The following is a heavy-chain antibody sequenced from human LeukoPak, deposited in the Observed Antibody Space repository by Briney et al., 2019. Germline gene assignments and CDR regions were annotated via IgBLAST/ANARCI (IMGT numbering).Heavy chain of an antibody. CDR3: AKDDSSGYYWVFYYYGMDV. V-gene: IGHV3-30*18. CDR2: ISYDGSNK. J-gene: IGHJ6*02. D-gene: IGHD3-22*01. CDR1: GFSFSSYG. Sequence: GGSLRLSCAASGFSFSSYGMHWVRQAPGKGLEWVAVISYDGSNKYYADSVKGRFTISRDNSKNTVYLQMNSLRAEDTAVYYCAKDDSSGYYWVFYYYGMDVWGQGTTVTVSS.